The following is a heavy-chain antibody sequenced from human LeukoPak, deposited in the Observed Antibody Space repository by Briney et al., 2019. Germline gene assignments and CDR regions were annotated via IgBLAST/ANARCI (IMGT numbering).Heavy chain of an antibody. CDR3: AKDFYSSSVLGLDY. D-gene: IGHD6-6*01. CDR2: IRYDGSNK. CDR1: GFTFSSYG. Sequence: PGGSLRLSCAASGFTFSSYGMHWVRQAPGKGLEWVAFIRYDGSNKYYADSVKGRFTISRDNSKNTLYLQMNSLRAEDTAVYYCAKDFYSSSVLGLDYWGQGTLVTVSS. J-gene: IGHJ4*02. V-gene: IGHV3-30*02.